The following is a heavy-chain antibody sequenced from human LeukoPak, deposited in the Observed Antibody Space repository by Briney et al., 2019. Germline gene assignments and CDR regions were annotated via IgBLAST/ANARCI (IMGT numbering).Heavy chain of an antibody. Sequence: ASVKVSCKASGYTFTRYYMHWVRQAPGQGLEGMGIINPSGGSTSDAQKFQGRVTMTRDMSTSTVYMELSSLRSEDTAVYYCARALAAAAGRRAGMMGDWGQGTLVTVSS. CDR3: ARALAAAAGRRAGMMGD. D-gene: IGHD6-13*01. V-gene: IGHV1-46*01. J-gene: IGHJ4*02. CDR2: INPSGGST. CDR1: GYTFTRYY.